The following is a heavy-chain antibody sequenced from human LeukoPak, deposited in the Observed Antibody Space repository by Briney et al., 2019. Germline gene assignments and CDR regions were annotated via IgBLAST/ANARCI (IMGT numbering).Heavy chain of an antibody. D-gene: IGHD3-16*01. J-gene: IGHJ4*02. CDR1: GFTFSSYG. CDR3: AKGHGRLPRVDSDY. CDR2: TSHDGSNE. V-gene: IGHV3-30*18. Sequence: GGSLRLSCAASGFTFSSYGMHWVRQAPGKVLEWVGVTSHDGSNEYYEDSVKGRFTISRDNSKNTLYLQMNSLRAEDTAVYYCAKGHGRLPRVDSDYWGRGTLVTVSS.